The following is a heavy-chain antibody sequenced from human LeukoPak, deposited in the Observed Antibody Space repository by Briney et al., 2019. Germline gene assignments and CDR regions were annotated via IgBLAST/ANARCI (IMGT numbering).Heavy chain of an antibody. CDR1: EFTFSDTW. J-gene: IGHJ3*01. CDR3: TTEGHYYGHRSFLL. CDR2: IKNKRDGGTP. Sequence: GGSLGLSCAASEFTFSDTWMSWVRQAPGKGLEWVGRIKNKRDGGTPDYAAPVKGRFTISRDDSKDTVYLQMDSLKTDDTAVYYCTTEGHYYGHRSFLLWGQGTMVTVSS. V-gene: IGHV3-15*01. D-gene: IGHD3-10*01.